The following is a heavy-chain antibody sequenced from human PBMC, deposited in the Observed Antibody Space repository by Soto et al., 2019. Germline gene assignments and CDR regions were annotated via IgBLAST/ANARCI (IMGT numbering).Heavy chain of an antibody. D-gene: IGHD3-22*01. CDR1: EGTFRSYA. Sequence: QVQLVQSGAEVKKPGSSVKHSCKASEGTFRSYAISWVSQAPGQGLEWMEGIIPIFGTANDAQKFPSRVTITADASASRAYMELSSLRSEDTAVYYCARVKADSSGDYNFQGHYGMAVWVQGATVTDTS. CDR2: IIPIFGTA. V-gene: IGHV1-69*19. CDR3: ARVKADSSGDYNFQGHYGMAV. J-gene: IGHJ6*02.